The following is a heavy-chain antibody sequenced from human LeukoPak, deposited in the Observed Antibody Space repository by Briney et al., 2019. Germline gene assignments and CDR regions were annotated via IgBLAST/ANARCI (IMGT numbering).Heavy chain of an antibody. CDR2: ISAYNGNT. CDR3: AISVHSGYDLHNYDY. CDR1: GYTFTSYG. Sequence: ASVKVSCKASGYTFTSYGISWVRQAPGQGLEWMGWISAYNGNTNYAQKLQGRVTMTTDTSTSTAYMKLRSLRSDDTAVYYCAISVHSGYDLHNYDYWGQGTLVTVSS. J-gene: IGHJ4*02. D-gene: IGHD5-12*01. V-gene: IGHV1-18*01.